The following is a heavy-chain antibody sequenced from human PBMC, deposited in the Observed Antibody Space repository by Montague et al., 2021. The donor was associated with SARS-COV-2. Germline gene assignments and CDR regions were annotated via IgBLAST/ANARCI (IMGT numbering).Heavy chain of an antibody. CDR2: FDPEDGET. CDR3: VSGSAIFGVVIMSRGNGGYYFDY. V-gene: IGHV1-24*01. D-gene: IGHD3-3*01. CDR1: GYTLTELS. Sequence: SVKVSCKVSGYTLTELSMHWVRQAPGKGLEWMGGFDPEDGETIYAQKFQGRVTMTEDTSTDTAYMELSSLRSEDTAVYYCVSGSAIFGVVIMSRGNGGYYFDYWGQGTLVTASS. J-gene: IGHJ4*02.